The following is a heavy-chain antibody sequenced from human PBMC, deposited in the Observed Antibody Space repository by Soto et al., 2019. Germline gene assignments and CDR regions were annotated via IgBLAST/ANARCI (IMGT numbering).Heavy chain of an antibody. Sequence: GESLKISCKGSGYSFTSYWIGWVRQMPGKGLEWMGIIYPGDSDTRCSPSFQGQVTISADKSISTAYLQWSSLKASDTAMYYCARRMRGNQLLIYGGYGMDVWGQGSTVTVSS. CDR1: GYSFTSYW. V-gene: IGHV5-51*03. D-gene: IGHD2-2*01. CDR2: IYPGDSDT. J-gene: IGHJ6*02. CDR3: ARRMRGNQLLIYGGYGMDV.